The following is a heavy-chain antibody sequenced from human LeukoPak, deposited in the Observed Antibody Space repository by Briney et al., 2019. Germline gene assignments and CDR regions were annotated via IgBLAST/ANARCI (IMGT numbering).Heavy chain of an antibody. CDR2: INSDGSST. V-gene: IGHV3-74*01. D-gene: IGHD3-10*01. Sequence: GGSLRLSCAASGFTFSSYWMHWVRQAPGKGRVWVSRINSDGSSTSYADSVKGRFTISRDNAKNTLYLQMNSLRAEDTAVYYCARDLIREYYFDYWGQGTLVTVSS. J-gene: IGHJ4*02. CDR1: GFTFSSYW. CDR3: ARDLIREYYFDY.